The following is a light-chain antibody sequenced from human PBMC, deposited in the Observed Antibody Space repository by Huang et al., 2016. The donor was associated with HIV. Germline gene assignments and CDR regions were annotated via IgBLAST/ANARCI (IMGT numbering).Light chain of an antibody. Sequence: EIVLTQSPGTLSLSPGERVTLSCRASQSVSTDYLAWYQQRPGQAPRLLIDGASSRATGIPERFSGSGSGTEFTLTISGLEPEDFAVYYCQQYGGSLYTFGQGTKLEIK. CDR2: GAS. CDR1: QSVSTDY. CDR3: QQYGGSLYT. V-gene: IGKV3-20*01. J-gene: IGKJ2*01.